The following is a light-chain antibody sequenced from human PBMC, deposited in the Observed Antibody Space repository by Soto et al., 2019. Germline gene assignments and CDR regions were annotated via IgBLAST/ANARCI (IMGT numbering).Light chain of an antibody. V-gene: IGKV1-5*03. Sequence: DIQMTQSPSTLSGSVGDRVTITCRASQSISSWLAWYQQKPGKAPKLLIYKASSLESGVPSRFSGSGSGTEFTLTISSLQPDDFATYYCQQYNSYSPTFGGGTKVDI. CDR1: QSISSW. CDR3: QQYNSYSPT. CDR2: KAS. J-gene: IGKJ4*01.